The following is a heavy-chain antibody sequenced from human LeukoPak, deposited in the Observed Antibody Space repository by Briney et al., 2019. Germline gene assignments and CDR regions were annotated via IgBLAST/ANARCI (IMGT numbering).Heavy chain of an antibody. J-gene: IGHJ4*02. Sequence: SQTLSLTCTVSGASISSGSYYWSWIRQPAGKGLEWIGRIYTSGSTNYNPSLKSRVTISVDTSKNQSSLKLSSVTAADTAVYYCARGLVVPAAIEWLYYFDYWGEGTLVTVSS. V-gene: IGHV4-61*02. CDR2: IYTSGST. CDR3: ARGLVVPAAIEWLYYFDY. CDR1: GASISSGSYY. D-gene: IGHD2-2*02.